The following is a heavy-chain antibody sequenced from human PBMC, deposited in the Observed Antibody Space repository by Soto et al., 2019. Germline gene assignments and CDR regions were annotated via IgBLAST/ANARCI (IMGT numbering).Heavy chain of an antibody. CDR3: ARHFRPTYYDILTGEFDY. D-gene: IGHD3-9*01. V-gene: IGHV4-4*02. J-gene: IGHJ4*02. CDR1: GGSISSSNW. Sequence: ETLSLTCAVSGGSISSSNWWSWVRQPPGKGLEWIGEIYHSGSTNYNPSLKSRVTISVDKSKNQFSLKLSSVTAADTAVYYCARHFRPTYYDILTGEFDYWGQGTLVTVSS. CDR2: IYHSGST.